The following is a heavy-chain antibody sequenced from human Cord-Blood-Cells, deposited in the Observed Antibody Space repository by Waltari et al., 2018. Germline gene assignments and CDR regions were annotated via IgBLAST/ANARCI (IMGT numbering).Heavy chain of an antibody. J-gene: IGHJ4*02. D-gene: IGHD3-3*01. CDR1: GFTFSSYG. V-gene: IGHV3-33*01. Sequence: QVQLVESGGGVVQPGRSLRLPCAASGFTFSSYGMHWVRQAPGKGLEWVAVIWYDGSNKYYADSVKGRFTISRDNSKNTLYLQMNSLRAEDTAVYYCARDIEGWLGWSGYYFDYWGQGTLVTVSS. CDR2: IWYDGSNK. CDR3: ARDIEGWLGWSGYYFDY.